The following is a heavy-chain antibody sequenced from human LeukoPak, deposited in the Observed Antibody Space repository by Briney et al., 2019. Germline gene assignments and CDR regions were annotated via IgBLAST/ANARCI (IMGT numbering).Heavy chain of an antibody. CDR2: ISFSSGYI. J-gene: IGHJ4*02. Sequence: GGSLRLSCAASGFTFSSYSMNWVRQAPGKGLEWLSSISFSSGYIYYADSVKGRFTISRDNAKNSLYLQMNSLRAEDTAVCYCARDTDTAGTFDYWGQGTLVTVSS. V-gene: IGHV3-21*01. D-gene: IGHD5-18*01. CDR1: GFTFSSYS. CDR3: ARDTDTAGTFDY.